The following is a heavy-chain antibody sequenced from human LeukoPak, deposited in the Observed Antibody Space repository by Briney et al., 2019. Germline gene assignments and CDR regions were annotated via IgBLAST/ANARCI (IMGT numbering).Heavy chain of an antibody. CDR1: GFTFSSYG. J-gene: IGHJ4*02. V-gene: IGHV3-30*02. D-gene: IGHD3-9*01. Sequence: PGGSLRLSCAASGFTFSSYGMHWVRQAPGKGLEWVAFIRYDGSNKYYADSVKGRFTISRDNSKNTLYLQMNSLRAEDTAVYYCAKDAGVLRYFDWLSSAFDYWGQGTLVTVSS. CDR2: IRYDGSNK. CDR3: AKDAGVLRYFDWLSSAFDY.